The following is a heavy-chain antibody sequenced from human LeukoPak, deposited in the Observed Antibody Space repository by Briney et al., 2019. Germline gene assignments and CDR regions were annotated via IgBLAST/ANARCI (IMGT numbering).Heavy chain of an antibody. J-gene: IGHJ4*02. CDR3: ATQSITLVVVISPFDY. V-gene: IGHV3-30*02. CDR2: IQDDGATT. D-gene: IGHD3-22*01. Sequence: PGGSLRLSCAASGLNFSNFPMHWVRQAPGKGLQWVALIQDDGATTNYVDSVRGRFTISRDNSKSTVYLQMNSLKPDDTAVYYCATQSITLVVVISPFDYWGQGTLVTVSS. CDR1: GLNFSNFP.